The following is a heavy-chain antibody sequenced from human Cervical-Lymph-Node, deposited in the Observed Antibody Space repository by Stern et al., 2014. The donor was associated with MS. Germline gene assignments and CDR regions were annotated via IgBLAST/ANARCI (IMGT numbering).Heavy chain of an antibody. CDR2: IKSSTGDT. Sequence: QVQLVQSGAEAKRPGASVKISCSASGSPFVNDYVHWVRQAPGPGLAWVGIIKSSTGDTSYAQRFQGRVNVTRDTSTNTVYLEISHLRSEDTSVYYCATAGADVWGHGTAISVSS. J-gene: IGHJ6*02. CDR3: ATAGADV. CDR1: GSPFVNDY. V-gene: IGHV1-46*01.